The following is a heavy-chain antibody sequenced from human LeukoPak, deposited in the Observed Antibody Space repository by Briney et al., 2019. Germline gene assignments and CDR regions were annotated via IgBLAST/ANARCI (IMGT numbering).Heavy chain of an antibody. CDR1: GGSISSSSYY. J-gene: IGHJ4*02. D-gene: IGHD3-22*01. CDR2: IYYSGST. V-gene: IGHV4-39*01. Sequence: SSETLSLTCTVSGGSISSSSYYWGWIRQPPGKGLEWIGSIYYSGSTYYNPSLKSRVTISVDTSKNQFSLKLSSVTAADTAVYYCASGVKGIYYDSSGSLHYWGQGTLVTVSS. CDR3: ASGVKGIYYDSSGSLHY.